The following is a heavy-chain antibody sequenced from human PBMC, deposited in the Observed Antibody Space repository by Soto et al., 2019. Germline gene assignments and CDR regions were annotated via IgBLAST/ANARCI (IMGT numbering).Heavy chain of an antibody. V-gene: IGHV1-69*13. CDR2: IIPMLGTA. Sequence: SVKVSCKASGGSFSNYAISWVRQAPGQGLEWMGGIIPMLGTANYAQNFQGRVTIIADESTRTVYMELSSLRSEDTAVYYCARVGSTSWYWFGPWGQGTLVTVSS. CDR1: GGSFSNYA. D-gene: IGHD2-2*01. CDR3: ARVGSTSWYWFGP. J-gene: IGHJ5*02.